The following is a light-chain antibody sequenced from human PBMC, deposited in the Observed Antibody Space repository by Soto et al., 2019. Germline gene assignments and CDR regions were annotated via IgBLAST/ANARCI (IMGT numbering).Light chain of an antibody. J-gene: IGLJ2*01. Sequence: QSALTQPASVSGSPGQSITISCTGTSSDVGDSNYVSWYQQHPGNAPKLIIYDVSDRPSGVSNRFSGSKSGNRASLTISGLQADDEADYYCSSYTSGNTAVVFGGGTQLTVL. CDR1: SSDVGDSNY. CDR3: SSYTSGNTAVV. V-gene: IGLV2-14*01. CDR2: DVS.